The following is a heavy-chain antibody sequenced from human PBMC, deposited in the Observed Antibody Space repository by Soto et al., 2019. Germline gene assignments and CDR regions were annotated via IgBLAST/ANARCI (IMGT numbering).Heavy chain of an antibody. V-gene: IGHV3-23*01. D-gene: IGHD2-2*01. Sequence: EVQLLESGGGLVKPGGSLRLSCAASGFTFSSYAMSWVRQAPGKGLEWVSAISGSGGSTDYAESVKGRFTISRDNSKHTVYLQMNSLRAEDTAVYYCAKDPAAIPRGAFDIWGQGTLVTVSS. J-gene: IGHJ3*02. CDR1: GFTFSSYA. CDR2: ISGSGGST. CDR3: AKDPAAIPRGAFDI.